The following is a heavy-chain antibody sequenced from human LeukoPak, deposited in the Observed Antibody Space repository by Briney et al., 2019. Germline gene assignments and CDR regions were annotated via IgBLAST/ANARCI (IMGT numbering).Heavy chain of an antibody. CDR1: GFTFSSYG. Sequence: PGGSLRLSCAASGFTFSSYGMHWVRQAPGKGLEWVAFIRYDGSNKYYADSVKGRFTISRDNSKNTLYLQMNSLRTEEMAVYYCAKEPYDFWSGYPLDVWGKGTTVTVSS. J-gene: IGHJ6*04. CDR3: AKEPYDFWSGYPLDV. D-gene: IGHD3-3*01. CDR2: IRYDGSNK. V-gene: IGHV3-30*02.